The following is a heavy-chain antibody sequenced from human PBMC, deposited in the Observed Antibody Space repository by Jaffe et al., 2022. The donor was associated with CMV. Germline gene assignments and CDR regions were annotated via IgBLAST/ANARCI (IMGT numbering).Heavy chain of an antibody. J-gene: IGHJ5*02. CDR1: GGSISSYY. Sequence: QVQLQESGPGLVKPSETLSLTCTVSGGSISSYYWSWIRQPPGKGLEWIGYIYYSGSTNYNPSLKSRVTISVDTSKNQFSLKLSSVTAADTAVYYCARLLRDGYNLGWFDPWGQGTLVTVSS. CDR2: IYYSGST. D-gene: IGHD5-12*01. CDR3: ARLLRDGYNLGWFDP. V-gene: IGHV4-59*08.